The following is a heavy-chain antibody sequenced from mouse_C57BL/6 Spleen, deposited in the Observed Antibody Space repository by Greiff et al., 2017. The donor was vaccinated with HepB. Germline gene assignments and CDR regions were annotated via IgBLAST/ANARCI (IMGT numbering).Heavy chain of an antibody. CDR1: GFTFSSYA. CDR3: ARDVTTVVEGAWFAY. Sequence: EVQGVESGGGLVKPGGSLKLSCAASGFTFSSYAMSWVRQTPEKRLEWVATISDGGSYTYYPDNVKGRFTISRDNAKNNLYLPMSHLKSEDTAMYYCARDVTTVVEGAWFAYWGQGTLVTVSA. V-gene: IGHV5-4*01. J-gene: IGHJ3*01. CDR2: ISDGGSYT. D-gene: IGHD1-1*01.